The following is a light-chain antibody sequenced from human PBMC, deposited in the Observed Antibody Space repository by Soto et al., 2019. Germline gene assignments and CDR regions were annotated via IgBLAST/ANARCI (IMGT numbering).Light chain of an antibody. CDR3: QQYGSSPPWT. CDR1: QSVSSSY. Sequence: EVVLPQPPATLSLSPGERATLSCRASQSVSSSYLAWYQQKPGQAPRLLIYGASSRATGIPDRFSGSGSGTDFTLTISRLEPEDFAVYYCQQYGSSPPWTFGQGTKVDNK. V-gene: IGKV3-20*01. J-gene: IGKJ1*01. CDR2: GAS.